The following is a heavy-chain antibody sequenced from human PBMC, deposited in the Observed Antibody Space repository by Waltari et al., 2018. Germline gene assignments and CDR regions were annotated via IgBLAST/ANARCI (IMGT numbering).Heavy chain of an antibody. CDR1: GGSFSGYY. CDR2: INHSGST. D-gene: IGHD6-13*01. Sequence: QVQLQQWGAGLLKPSETLSLTCAVYGGSFSGYYCSWIRQPPGKGLEWIGEINHSGSTNYNPSLKSRVTISVDTSKNQFSLKLSSVTAADTAVYYCARRTKAAAGRFDYWGQGTLVTVSS. CDR3: ARRTKAAAGRFDY. V-gene: IGHV4-34*01. J-gene: IGHJ4*02.